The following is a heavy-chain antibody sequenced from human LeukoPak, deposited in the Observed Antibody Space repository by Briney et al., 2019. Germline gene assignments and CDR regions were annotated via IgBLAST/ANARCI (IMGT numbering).Heavy chain of an antibody. CDR1: GYTFTDYY. V-gene: IGHV1-2*02. Sequence: ASVKLSCKASGYTFTDYYMHWVRQAPGQGLEWMGWINPNSGGTNYAQKFQGRVTMTRDTSISTAYMELSRLRSDDTAVYYCARGDYGGNLAFDYWGQGTLVTVSS. CDR2: INPNSGGT. J-gene: IGHJ4*02. CDR3: ARGDYGGNLAFDY. D-gene: IGHD4-23*01.